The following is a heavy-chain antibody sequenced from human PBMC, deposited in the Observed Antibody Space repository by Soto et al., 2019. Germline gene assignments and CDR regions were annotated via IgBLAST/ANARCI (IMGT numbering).Heavy chain of an antibody. Sequence: SETLSLTCTVSGYSITSGHYWGWIRQPPGKGLEWIGSIYYSGSTYYNPALKSRVTISVDTSKNQFSLKLGSVPAADTAVFYCARHRARNWFDPWGQGTLVTVSS. CDR2: IYYSGST. J-gene: IGHJ5*02. CDR3: ARHRARNWFDP. CDR1: GYSITSGHY. D-gene: IGHD6-6*01. V-gene: IGHV4-38-2*02.